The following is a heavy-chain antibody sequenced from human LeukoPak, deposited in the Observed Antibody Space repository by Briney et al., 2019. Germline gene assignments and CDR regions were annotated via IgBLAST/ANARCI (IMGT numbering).Heavy chain of an antibody. CDR1: GVTFRNYA. J-gene: IGHJ4*02. CDR3: AKGDCGVDCSSFDY. D-gene: IGHD2-21*01. Sequence: GGSLRLSCAASGVTFRNYAMTWVRQAPGKGLEWVSMISGTGGPTYYADSVKGRFTISRDNSKNTLYLQMISLRADDTAVYYCAKGDCGVDCSSFDYWGQGTLVTVS. CDR2: ISGTGGPT. V-gene: IGHV3-23*01.